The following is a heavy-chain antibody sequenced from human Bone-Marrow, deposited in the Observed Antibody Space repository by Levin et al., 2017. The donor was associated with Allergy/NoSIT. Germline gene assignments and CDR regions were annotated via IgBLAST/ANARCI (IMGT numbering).Heavy chain of an antibody. Sequence: QAGGSLRLSCAASGFIFSNYVMTWVRQAPGKGLEWVSSISASAGSTYYADSVKGRFTISRDNSKNTVYLQMNSLRAEDTAVYYCAKDPSLGYCTGGTCFSVPHFHYWGQGTLVTVSA. CDR3: AKDPSLGYCTGGTCFSVPHFHY. J-gene: IGHJ4*02. V-gene: IGHV3-23*01. CDR2: ISASAGST. D-gene: IGHD2-15*01. CDR1: GFIFSNYV.